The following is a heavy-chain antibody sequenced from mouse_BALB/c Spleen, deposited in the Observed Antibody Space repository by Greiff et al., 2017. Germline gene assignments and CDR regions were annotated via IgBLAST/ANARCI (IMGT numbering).Heavy chain of an antibody. CDR3: AREGPYGNYAMDY. CDR1: GFTFSSYD. CDR2: ISSGGNYT. V-gene: IGHV5-9-4*01. D-gene: IGHD2-1*01. J-gene: IGHJ4*01. Sequence: EVKVEESGGGLVKPGGSLKLSCAASGFTFSSYDMSWVRQSPEKRLEWVAEISSGGNYTYYPDTVTGRVTISRDNAKNTLYLEMSSLRSEDTAMYYCAREGPYGNYAMDYWGQGTSVTVSS.